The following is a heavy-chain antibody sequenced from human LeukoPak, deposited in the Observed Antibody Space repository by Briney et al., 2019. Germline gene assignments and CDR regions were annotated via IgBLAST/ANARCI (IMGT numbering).Heavy chain of an antibody. D-gene: IGHD1-1*01. J-gene: IGHJ3*02. CDR3: ARENWGLATTGEEAFDI. CDR2: INHSGST. Sequence: PSETLSLTCAVYGGSFSGYYWSWIRQPPGKGLEWIGEINHSGSTNYNPSLKSRVTISVDTSKNQFSLKLSSVTAADTAVYYCARENWGLATTGEEAFDIWGQGTMVTVSS. CDR1: GGSFSGYY. V-gene: IGHV4-34*01.